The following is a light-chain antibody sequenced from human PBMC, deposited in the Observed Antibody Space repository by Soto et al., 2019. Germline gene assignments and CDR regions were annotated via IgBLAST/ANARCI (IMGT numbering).Light chain of an antibody. CDR3: QQYGRSSLT. CDR2: GAS. J-gene: IGKJ4*01. V-gene: IGKV3-20*01. Sequence: EVVLTLSLGTLSLSPGERATLSCRASQSVSSSYLAWYQQKPGQAPRLLIYGASNKATGIPDRFSGSGSGTDFSLTISRLEPEDFAVYYCQQYGRSSLTFGGGSKV. CDR1: QSVSSSY.